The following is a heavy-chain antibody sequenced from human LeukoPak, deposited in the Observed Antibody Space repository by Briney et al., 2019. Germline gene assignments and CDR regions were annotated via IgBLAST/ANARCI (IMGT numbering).Heavy chain of an antibody. Sequence: PGGSLRLSCAASEFTFSSYAMSWVRQAPGKGLEWVSGISGSGGSTYYADSVKGRFTISRDNSKNTLYLQMTTLRAEDTAVYYCARDADTSEFFSWLDLWGQGTLVTVSS. V-gene: IGHV3-23*01. J-gene: IGHJ5*02. CDR3: ARDADTSEFFSWLDL. CDR2: ISGSGGST. D-gene: IGHD3-22*01. CDR1: EFTFSSYA.